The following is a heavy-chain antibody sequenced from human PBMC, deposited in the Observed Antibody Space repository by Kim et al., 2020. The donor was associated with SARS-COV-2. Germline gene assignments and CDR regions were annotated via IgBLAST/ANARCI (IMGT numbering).Heavy chain of an antibody. J-gene: IGHJ6*02. CDR3: ARSRYYGMDV. Sequence: STNYTPSLKSRVTLSVDTSKNQFSLKLSSVTAADTAVYYCARSRYYGMDVWGQGTTVTVSS. V-gene: IGHV4-59*01. CDR2: ST.